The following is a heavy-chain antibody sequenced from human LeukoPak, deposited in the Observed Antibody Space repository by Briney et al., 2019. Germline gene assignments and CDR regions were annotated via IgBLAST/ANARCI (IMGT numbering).Heavy chain of an antibody. Sequence: PGGSLRLSCAASGFTFSNYWMSWVRQAPGKGLEWVANIKQDGSEEYYLDSLKGRFTISSDNAKNSLYLQMNSLRAEDTAVYYCPRDTRGGGSFDWGQGTLVTVSS. V-gene: IGHV3-7*01. CDR3: PRDTRGGGSFD. CDR1: GFTFSNYW. D-gene: IGHD2-15*01. J-gene: IGHJ4*02. CDR2: IKQDGSEE.